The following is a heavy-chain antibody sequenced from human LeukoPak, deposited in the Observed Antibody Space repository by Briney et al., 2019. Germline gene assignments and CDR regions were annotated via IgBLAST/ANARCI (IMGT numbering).Heavy chain of an antibody. Sequence: PSEILSLTCTVSGGSISSSSYYWGWIRQPPGKGLEWIGSIYYSGSTYYNPSLKSRVTISVDTSKNQFSLKLSSVTAADTAVYYCARRYSYGPFDYWGQGTLVTVSS. CDR2: IYYSGST. CDR3: ARRYSYGPFDY. D-gene: IGHD5-18*01. V-gene: IGHV4-39*01. J-gene: IGHJ4*02. CDR1: GGSISSSSYY.